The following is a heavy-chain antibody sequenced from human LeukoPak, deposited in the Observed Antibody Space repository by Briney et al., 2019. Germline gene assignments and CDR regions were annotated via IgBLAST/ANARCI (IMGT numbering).Heavy chain of an antibody. CDR1: GYTFTGYY. V-gene: IGHV1-2*02. Sequence: ASVTVSCKASGYTFTGYYMHWVRQAPGQGLEWMGWINPNSGGTNYAQKFQGRVTMTRDTSISTAYMELSRLRSDDTAVYYCATIEMATTSNPIDYWGQGTLVTVSS. CDR3: ATIEMATTSNPIDY. D-gene: IGHD5-12*01. CDR2: INPNSGGT. J-gene: IGHJ4*02.